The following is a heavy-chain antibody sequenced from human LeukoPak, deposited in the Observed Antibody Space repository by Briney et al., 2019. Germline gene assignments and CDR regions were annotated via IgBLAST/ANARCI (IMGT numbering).Heavy chain of an antibody. V-gene: IGHV1-2*02. D-gene: IGHD5-12*01. CDR2: INPNSGGT. Sequence: APVKVSCKASGYAFTAYYLHWVRQAPGQGLEWMGWINPNSGGTNYAQKLQGRVTMTTDTSTSTAYMELRSLRSDDTAVYYCARVYSGYDTPDYWGQGTLVTVSS. CDR1: GYAFTAYY. J-gene: IGHJ4*02. CDR3: ARVYSGYDTPDY.